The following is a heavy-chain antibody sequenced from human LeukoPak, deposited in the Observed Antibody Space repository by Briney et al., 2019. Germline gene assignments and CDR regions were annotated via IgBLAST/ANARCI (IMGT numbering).Heavy chain of an antibody. V-gene: IGHV4-59*01. J-gene: IGHJ4*02. CDR1: SDSISSYY. D-gene: IGHD6-13*01. Sequence: SETLSLTCTVSSDSISSYYWSWIRQPPGKGLEWIGCIYYSGSTNYNPSLKSRVTISVDTSKNQFSLKLSSVTAADTAVYYCARGGSWSYFDYWGQGTLVTVSS. CDR2: IYYSGST. CDR3: ARGGSWSYFDY.